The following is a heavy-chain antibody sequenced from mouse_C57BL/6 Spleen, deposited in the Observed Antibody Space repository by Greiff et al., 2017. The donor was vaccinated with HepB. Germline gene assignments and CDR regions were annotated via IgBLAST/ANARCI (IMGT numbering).Heavy chain of an antibody. CDR1: GYAFSSSW. V-gene: IGHV1-82*01. D-gene: IGHD2-4*01. J-gene: IGHJ2*01. CDR3: ARYHYDYDEDY. Sequence: VQLQESGPELVKPGASVKISCKASGYAFSSSWMNWVKQRPGKGLEWIGRIYPGDGDTNYNGKFTGKATLTADKSSSTAYMQLSSLTSEDSAVYFCARYHYDYDEDYWGQGTTLTVSS. CDR2: IYPGDGDT.